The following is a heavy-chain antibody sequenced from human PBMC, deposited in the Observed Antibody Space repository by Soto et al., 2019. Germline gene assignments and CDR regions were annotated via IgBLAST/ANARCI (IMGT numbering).Heavy chain of an antibody. CDR2: ISGTGGTT. D-gene: IGHD4-17*01. CDR3: AKDPNGDYIGAFDM. V-gene: IGHV3-23*01. Sequence: GGSLRLSCAAFGLTFRNYAMTWVRQAPGKGLEWVSSISGTGGTTYYADSVKGRFTIFRDNSENTLSLQMNSLTAEDTAVYYCAKDPNGDYIGAFDMWGQGTMVTVSS. J-gene: IGHJ3*02. CDR1: GLTFRNYA.